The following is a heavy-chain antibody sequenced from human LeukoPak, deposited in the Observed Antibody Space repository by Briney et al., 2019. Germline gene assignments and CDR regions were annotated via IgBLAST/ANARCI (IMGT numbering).Heavy chain of an antibody. CDR1: GYTFTGYY. J-gene: IGHJ4*02. CDR2: IDPNSGGT. D-gene: IGHD1-26*01. CDR3: AKDLGSGSYQPSDY. Sequence: ASVKVSCKTSGYTFTGYYMHWVRQAPGQVLEWMGWIDPNSGGTNYAQRFQGRVTMTRDTSISTVYMELSSLRSDDTAVYYCAKDLGSGSYQPSDYWGQGTLGTVSS. V-gene: IGHV1-2*02.